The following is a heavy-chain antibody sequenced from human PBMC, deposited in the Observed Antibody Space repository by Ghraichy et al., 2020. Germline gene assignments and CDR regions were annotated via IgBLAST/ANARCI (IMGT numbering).Heavy chain of an antibody. V-gene: IGHV6-1*01. CDR3: AREARGVVTAIYGMDV. D-gene: IGHD2-21*02. CDR2: TYYRSKWYN. J-gene: IGHJ6*02. CDR1: GDSVSSNGAA. Sequence: SETLSLTCAISGDSVSSNGAAWHWIRQSPSRGLEWLGRTYYRSKWYNDYAVSVKSRISIHPDHSQNQFSLQLKSVTPEDTAGYYCAREARGVVTAIYGMDVWGQGTTVTVSS.